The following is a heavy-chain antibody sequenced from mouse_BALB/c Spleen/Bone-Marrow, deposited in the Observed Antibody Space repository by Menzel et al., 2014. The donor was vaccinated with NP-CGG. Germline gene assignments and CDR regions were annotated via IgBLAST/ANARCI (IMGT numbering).Heavy chain of an antibody. CDR3: ARFDASAY. V-gene: IGHV1-26*01. D-gene: IGHD2-3*01. J-gene: IGHJ3*01. CDR2: INPYNGGT. Sequence: EVQLQQSGPELVKPGASMKISCKASGYSFTGYTMNWLKQSHGKNLEWIELINPYNGGTTYNQKFKGKATLTVDKSSSTAYMELLSLTSEDSAVYYCARFDASAYWGQGTLVTVSA. CDR1: GYSFTGYT.